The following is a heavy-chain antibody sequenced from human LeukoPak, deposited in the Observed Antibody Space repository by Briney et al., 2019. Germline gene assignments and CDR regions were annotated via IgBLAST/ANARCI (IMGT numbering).Heavy chain of an antibody. V-gene: IGHV4-34*01. CDR2: INHSGSN. CDR1: GGSFSGYY. CDR3: ARDRPPWGGYSYGRRPGAFDI. D-gene: IGHD5-18*01. Sequence: TSETLSLTCAVYGGSFSGYYCSWLSQPPGKRLEWIGAINHSGSNYYNPSLKSRVTISVDTCKNQFSLKLSSVTAADTAVYYCARDRPPWGGYSYGRRPGAFDIWGQGTMVTVSS. J-gene: IGHJ3*02.